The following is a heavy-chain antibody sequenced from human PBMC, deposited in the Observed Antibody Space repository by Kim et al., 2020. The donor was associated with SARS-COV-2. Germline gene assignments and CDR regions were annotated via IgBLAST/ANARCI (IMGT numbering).Heavy chain of an antibody. CDR2: INPNNGGT. D-gene: IGHD5-18*01. V-gene: IGHV1-2*02. CDR3: ARGYSYGNTDY. J-gene: IGHJ4*02. CDR1: GYTFTGYY. Sequence: ASEKVSCKASGYTFTGYYMHWVRQAPGQGLEWMGWINPNNGGTNYAQKFQGRVTMTRDTSISTAYMELSRLRSDDTAVYYCARGYSYGNTDYWGQGTLVTVSS.